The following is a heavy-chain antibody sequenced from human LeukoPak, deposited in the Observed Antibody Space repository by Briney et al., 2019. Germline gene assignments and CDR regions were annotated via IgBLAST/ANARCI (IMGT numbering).Heavy chain of an antibody. CDR3: ARVLRRRGIFGVVTPSDDAFDI. CDR1: GFTFSSYA. D-gene: IGHD3-3*01. CDR2: ISGSGGST. Sequence: GGSLRLSCAASGFTFSSYAMSWVRQAPGKGLEWVSAISGSGGSTYYADSVKGRFTISRDNSKNTLYLQMNSLRAEDTAVYYCARVLRRRGIFGVVTPSDDAFDIWGQGTMVTVSS. V-gene: IGHV3-23*01. J-gene: IGHJ3*02.